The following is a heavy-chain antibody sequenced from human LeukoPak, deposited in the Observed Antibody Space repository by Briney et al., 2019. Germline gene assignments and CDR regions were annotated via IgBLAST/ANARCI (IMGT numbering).Heavy chain of an antibody. CDR2: INQDGSEK. D-gene: IGHD3-22*01. Sequence: PGGSLRLSCAASGFTLSSYWMTWVHQAPGKGLEWVANINQDGSEKYYVDSVKGRFTISRDNAKNSLYLQMNSLRAEDTAVYYCARALYDSSGCWGQGTLVTVSS. CDR1: GFTLSSYW. CDR3: ARALYDSSGC. V-gene: IGHV3-7*03. J-gene: IGHJ4*02.